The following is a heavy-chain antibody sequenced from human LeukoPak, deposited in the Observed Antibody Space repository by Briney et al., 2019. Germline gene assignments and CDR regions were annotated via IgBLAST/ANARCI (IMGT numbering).Heavy chain of an antibody. CDR3: AREGSTSSKSYYYGMDV. V-gene: IGHV3-13*01. J-gene: IGHJ6*02. CDR1: GFTFSSYD. D-gene: IGHD2-2*01. CDR2: IGTAGDT. Sequence: GGSLRLSCAASGFTFSSYDMHWVRHATGKGLEWVSAIGTAGDTYYPGSVKGRFTISRENAKNSLYLQMNSLRAGDTAVYYCAREGSTSSKSYYYGMDVWGQGTTVTVSS.